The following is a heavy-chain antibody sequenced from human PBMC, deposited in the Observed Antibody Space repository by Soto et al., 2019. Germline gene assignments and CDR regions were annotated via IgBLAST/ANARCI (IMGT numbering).Heavy chain of an antibody. J-gene: IGHJ5*02. CDR2: IYYSGST. V-gene: IGHV4-39*01. CDR3: ARHFWRIYCSGGSCYHR. CDR1: GGSISSSSYY. Sequence: PSETLSLTCTVSGGSISSSSYYWGWIRQPPGKGLEWIGSIYYSGSTYYNPSLKSRVTISVDTSKNQFSLKLSSVTAADTAVYYCARHFWRIYCSGGSCYHRWGQGTQVTVSS. D-gene: IGHD2-15*01.